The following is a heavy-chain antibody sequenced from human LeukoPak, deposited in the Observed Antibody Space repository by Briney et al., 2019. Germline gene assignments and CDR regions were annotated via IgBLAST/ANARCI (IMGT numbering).Heavy chain of an antibody. D-gene: IGHD3-22*01. CDR3: ARGVGTYSSGYYYYDYFDY. Sequence: SETLSLTCTVSGGSISSYYWSWIRQPPGKGLECIGYIYYSGSTNYNPSLKSRVTISVDTSKNQFSLKLSSVTAADTAVYYCARGVGTYSSGYYYYDYFDYWGQGTLVTVSS. V-gene: IGHV4-59*01. J-gene: IGHJ4*02. CDR1: GGSISSYY. CDR2: IYYSGST.